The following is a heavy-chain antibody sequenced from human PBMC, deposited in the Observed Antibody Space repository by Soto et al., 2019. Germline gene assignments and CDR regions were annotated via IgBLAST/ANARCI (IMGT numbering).Heavy chain of an antibody. Sequence: GGSLRLSCTTSGFSFGDYAMTWLRQAPGKGLEWVGFIRSKAHGATTESAASVKGRFTISRDDSKSVAYLQMNSLKTEDTAVYYFTNNRIFGSAAYSGGVFSFWGQGTFDT. V-gene: IGHV3-49*03. CDR3: TNNRIFGSAAYSGGVFSF. J-gene: IGHJ3*01. CDR1: GFSFGDYA. D-gene: IGHD3-3*02. CDR2: IRSKAHGATT.